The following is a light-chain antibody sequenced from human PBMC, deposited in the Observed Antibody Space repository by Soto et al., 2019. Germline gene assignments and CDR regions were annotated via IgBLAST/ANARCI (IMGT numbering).Light chain of an antibody. CDR2: DVS. J-gene: IGLJ1*01. Sequence: QSALTQPASVSGSPGQSITISCTGTSSDIGGYNYVSWYQQLPGKVPKLIIYDVSNRPSGGSDRFSCSKSGNAASLTISGLQAEDEADYYCSSYTSTSTLYVFGTGTKVTVL. CDR1: SSDIGGYNY. V-gene: IGLV2-14*03. CDR3: SSYTSTSTLYV.